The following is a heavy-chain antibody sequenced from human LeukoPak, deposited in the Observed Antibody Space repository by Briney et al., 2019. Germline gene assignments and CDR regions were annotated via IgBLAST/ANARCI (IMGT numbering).Heavy chain of an antibody. CDR3: ARGPNFWSGYYLD. Sequence: ASVKVSCKASGYTFTGYYMHWVRQAPGQGLEWMGWINPNSGGTNYAQKFQGRVTMTRDTSISTAYMELSRLRSDDPAVYYCARGPNFWSGYYLDWGQGTLVTVSS. D-gene: IGHD3-3*01. V-gene: IGHV1-2*02. J-gene: IGHJ4*02. CDR2: INPNSGGT. CDR1: GYTFTGYY.